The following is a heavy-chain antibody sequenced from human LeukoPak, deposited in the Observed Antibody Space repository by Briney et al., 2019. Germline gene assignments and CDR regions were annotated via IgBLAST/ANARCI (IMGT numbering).Heavy chain of an antibody. D-gene: IGHD2-2*01. CDR2: IYSGGST. CDR3: ARGNYCSSTSCYYFDY. Sequence: PGGSLRLSCAASGFTVSSNYMSWVRQAPGKGLEWVSVIYSGGSTYYADSVKGRFTISRDNAKNSLYLQMNSLRAEDTALYYCARGNYCSSTSCYYFDYWGQGTLVTVSS. CDR1: GFTVSSNY. J-gene: IGHJ4*02. V-gene: IGHV3-53*01.